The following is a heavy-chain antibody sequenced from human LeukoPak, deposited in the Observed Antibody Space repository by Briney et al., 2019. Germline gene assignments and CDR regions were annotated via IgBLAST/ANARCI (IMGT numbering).Heavy chain of an antibody. D-gene: IGHD4-17*01. Sequence: TGGSLRLSCAASGFTFSGYAMAWVRQAPGKGLEWLSGVFASGSVFSYADSVKGRFTVSRDNSKGTLYLQMKSLRVDDTAIYFCAKDLNYGDGRWEFDVWGQGTQVSVS. J-gene: IGHJ5*02. V-gene: IGHV3-23*05. CDR3: AKDLNYGDGRWEFDV. CDR2: VFASGSVF. CDR1: GFTFSGYA.